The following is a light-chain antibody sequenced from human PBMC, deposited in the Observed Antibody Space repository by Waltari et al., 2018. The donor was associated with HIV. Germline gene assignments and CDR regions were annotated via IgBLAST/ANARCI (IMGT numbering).Light chain of an antibody. CDR1: SGHSTYA. J-gene: IGLJ2*01. CDR2: LNSDGNH. V-gene: IGLV4-69*01. CDR3: QTWGTGFVV. Sequence: QVVLTQSPSASASLGASVKLPCTLSSGHSTYAVAWPQQQPEKGPRYLIKLNSDGNHYKGDGVPDRFSASSSGAERYLTISSIQSEDEAYYYCQTWGTGFVVFGGGTKLTVL.